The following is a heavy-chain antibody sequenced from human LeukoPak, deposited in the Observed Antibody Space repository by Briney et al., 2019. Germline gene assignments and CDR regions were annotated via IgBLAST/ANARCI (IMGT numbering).Heavy chain of an antibody. D-gene: IGHD3-10*01. J-gene: IGHJ4*02. Sequence: ASVKVSCKASGYTFTVYYIHWVRPAPGQGLEWMGCINPNSGGTNYAQKFQGRVTMTRDTSISTAYMELSRLRSDDTAVYYCAREDYYGSGNYYSYFDYWGQGTLVTVSS. CDR1: GYTFTVYY. CDR2: INPNSGGT. CDR3: AREDYYGSGNYYSYFDY. V-gene: IGHV1-2*02.